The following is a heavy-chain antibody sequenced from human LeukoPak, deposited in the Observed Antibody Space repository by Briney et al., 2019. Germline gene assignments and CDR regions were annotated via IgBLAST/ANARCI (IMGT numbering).Heavy chain of an antibody. J-gene: IGHJ5*02. Sequence: PGGSLRLSCAASGFTFSSYAMSWVRQAPGKGLEWVSAISGSGGSTYYADSVKGRFTISRDNPKNTLYLQMNSLRAEDTAVYYCAKDPGDYSPYNWFDPWGQGTLVTVSS. CDR2: ISGSGGST. V-gene: IGHV3-23*01. D-gene: IGHD4-17*01. CDR3: AKDPGDYSPYNWFDP. CDR1: GFTFSSYA.